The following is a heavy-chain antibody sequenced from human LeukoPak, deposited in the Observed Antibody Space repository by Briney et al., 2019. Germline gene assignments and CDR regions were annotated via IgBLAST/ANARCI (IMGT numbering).Heavy chain of an antibody. V-gene: IGHV1-2*06. CDR3: ARDIAAAGTGWFDP. Sequence: ASVKVSCKASGYTSTGYYMHWVRQAPGQGLEWMGRINPNSGGTNYAQKFQGRVTMTRDTSISTAYMELSRLRSDDTAVYYCARDIAAAGTGWFDPWGQGTLVTVSS. J-gene: IGHJ5*02. CDR1: GYTSTGYY. D-gene: IGHD6-13*01. CDR2: INPNSGGT.